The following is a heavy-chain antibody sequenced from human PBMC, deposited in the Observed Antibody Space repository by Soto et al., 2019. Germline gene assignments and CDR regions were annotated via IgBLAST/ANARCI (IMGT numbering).Heavy chain of an antibody. CDR2: IYTSGST. D-gene: IGHD4-17*01. V-gene: IGHV4-4*07. Sequence: SATLSLTCAVSGGSSSSSYYWSWIRQPAGKGLEWIGRIYTSGSTNYNPSLKSRVTMSVDTSKNQFSLKLSSVTAADTAVYYCARASYGVLFDYWGQGTLVTVSS. CDR1: GGSSSSSYY. J-gene: IGHJ4*02. CDR3: ARASYGVLFDY.